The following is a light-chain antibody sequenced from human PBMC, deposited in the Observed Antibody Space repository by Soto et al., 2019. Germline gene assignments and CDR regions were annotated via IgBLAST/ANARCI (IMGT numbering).Light chain of an antibody. V-gene: IGLV2-14*01. CDR1: SRDVGGYNY. J-gene: IGLJ1*01. CDR2: DVS. Sequence: QSVLTQPASVSGSPGQSITIFCTGTSRDVGGYNYVSWYQQHPVKAPKLMIYDVSNRPSGVSNRFSGSKSGNTASLTISGLQAEDEADYYCSSYTSSSTQVFGTGTKVTVL. CDR3: SSYTSSSTQV.